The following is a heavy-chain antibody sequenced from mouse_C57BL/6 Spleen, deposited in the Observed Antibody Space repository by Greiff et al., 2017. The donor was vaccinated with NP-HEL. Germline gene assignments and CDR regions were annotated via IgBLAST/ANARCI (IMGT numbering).Heavy chain of an antibody. D-gene: IGHD4-1*01. CDR2: ISDGGSYT. J-gene: IGHJ3*01. CDR3: ARDLLGLAY. CDR1: GFTFSSYA. Sequence: EVKLQESGGGLVKPGGSLKLSCAASGFTFSSYAMSWVRQTPEKRLEWVATISDGGSYTYYPDNVKGRFTISRDNAKNNLYLQMSHLKSEDTAMYYCARDLLGLAYWGQGTLVTVSA. V-gene: IGHV5-4*01.